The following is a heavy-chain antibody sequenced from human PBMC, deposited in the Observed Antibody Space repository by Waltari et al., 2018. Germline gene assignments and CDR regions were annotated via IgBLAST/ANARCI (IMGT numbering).Heavy chain of an antibody. CDR2: IDPNSGRT. J-gene: IGHJ4*02. D-gene: IGHD2-2*01. CDR3: ARDPPQFVLPVAGSNY. V-gene: IGHV1-2*02. CDR1: GYTFTAYY. Sequence: QVQLMQSGAEVKKTGASVKVSCKASGYTFTAYYIHWVRQAPGRGLEWVGWIDPNSGRTNYAQKFQGRVTMTSDTSISTVYLDLTSLRSDDTAIYFCARDPPQFVLPVAGSNYWGQGTLVTVSS.